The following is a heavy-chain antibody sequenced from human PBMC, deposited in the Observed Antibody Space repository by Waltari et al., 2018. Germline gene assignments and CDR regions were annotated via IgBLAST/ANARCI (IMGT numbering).Heavy chain of an antibody. J-gene: IGHJ4*02. V-gene: IGHV3-48*01. CDR1: GFNFSSYS. CDR2: ISSSSSTV. D-gene: IGHD3-10*01. Sequence: EVHLVQSGGGLVQPGGSPRLSCAASGFNFSSYSMDWFRQAPGKGLEWVSYISSSSSTVYYADSVKGRFTISRDNAKNSLYLQMNSLRAEDTAVYYCAREYYTHFDYWGQGTLVTVSS. CDR3: AREYYTHFDY.